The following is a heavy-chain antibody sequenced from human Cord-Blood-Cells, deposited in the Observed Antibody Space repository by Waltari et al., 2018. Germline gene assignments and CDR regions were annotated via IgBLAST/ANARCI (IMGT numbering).Heavy chain of an antibody. J-gene: IGHJ5*02. Sequence: QVQLVESGGGVVQPGRSLRLSCAASGFTFSSYAMHWVRQATGKGLEWVAVISYDGSNKYSADSVKGRFTISRDNSKNTLYLQMNSLRAEDTAVYYCARERRAAYNWFDPWGQGTLVTVSS. CDR3: ARERRAAYNWFDP. D-gene: IGHD6-13*01. CDR1: GFTFSSYA. CDR2: ISYDGSNK. V-gene: IGHV3-30*04.